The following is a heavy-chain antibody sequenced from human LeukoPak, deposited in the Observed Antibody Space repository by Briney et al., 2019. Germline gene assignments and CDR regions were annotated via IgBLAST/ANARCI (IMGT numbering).Heavy chain of an antibody. CDR2: IYSGGST. CDR3: AGTKYSSGWYAGY. V-gene: IGHV3-53*01. D-gene: IGHD6-19*01. J-gene: IGHJ4*02. Sequence: GGSLRLSCAASGFAVSSNYMSWVRQAPGKGLEWVSVIYSGGSTYYADSVKGRFTISRDNSKNTLYLQMNSLRAEDTAVYYCAGTKYSSGWYAGYWGQGTLVTVSS. CDR1: GFAVSSNY.